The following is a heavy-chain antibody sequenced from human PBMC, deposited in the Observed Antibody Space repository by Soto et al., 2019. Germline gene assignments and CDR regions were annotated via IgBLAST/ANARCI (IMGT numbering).Heavy chain of an antibody. CDR2: INIGSGNT. CDR1: GYAFSSYA. Sequence: QVQLVQSGAEEKKPGASVKVSCKASGYAFSSYAMHWVRQAPGQRLEWMGWINIGSGNTEYSQNFQDRITITRDTSASTVYMELSSLRSEDTAVYYCARDGGDCGYRLIYCYYIGMDVWGQGTTVSVSS. J-gene: IGHJ6*02. CDR3: ARDGGDCGYRLIYCYYIGMDV. D-gene: IGHD2-21*02. V-gene: IGHV1-3*05.